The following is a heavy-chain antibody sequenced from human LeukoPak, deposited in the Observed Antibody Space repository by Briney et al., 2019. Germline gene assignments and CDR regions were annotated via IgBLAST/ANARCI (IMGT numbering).Heavy chain of an antibody. V-gene: IGHV3-33*01. CDR1: GFTFSSYG. CDR3: AREAMVSWFDP. D-gene: IGHD5-18*01. Sequence: PGGSLRLSCAVSGFTFSSYGMNWVRQAPGKALEWVAVIWFDGSNKDYADSVKGRFAISRDNSKNTLYLQMNSLRAEDTAVYYCAREAMVSWFDPWGQGTLVTVSS. CDR2: IWFDGSNK. J-gene: IGHJ5*02.